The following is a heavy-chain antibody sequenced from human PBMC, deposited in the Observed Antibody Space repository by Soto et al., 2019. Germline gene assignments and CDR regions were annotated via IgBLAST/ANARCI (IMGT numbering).Heavy chain of an antibody. CDR1: GGSFSNYA. J-gene: IGHJ4*02. CDR2: IIPIFGTP. V-gene: IGHV1-69*12. Sequence: QVQLVQSGAEVKRPGSSVKVSCKASGGSFSNYAISWVRQAPGQGHEWMGGIIPIFGTPNYAQKFQGRVTLTADESTNTASMALISLRSEDTAVYYCAGPTQINPYCTGDCYSAPFDYWGQGTLVTVSS. CDR3: AGPTQINPYCTGDCYSAPFDY. D-gene: IGHD2-21*02.